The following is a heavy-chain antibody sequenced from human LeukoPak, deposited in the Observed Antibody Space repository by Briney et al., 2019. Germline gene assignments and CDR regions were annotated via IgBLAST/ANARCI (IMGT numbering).Heavy chain of an antibody. J-gene: IGHJ6*02. D-gene: IGHD2-21*02. CDR2: INPNSGGT. CDR3: ARGGCGGDCYSYYYYYGMDV. V-gene: IGHV1-2*02. Sequence: ASVKVSCKASVYTFTGYYMHWVRQAPGQGLEWMGWINPNSGGTNYAQKFQGRVTMTRDTSISTAYIELSRLRSDDTAVYYCARGGCGGDCYSYYYYYGMDVWGQGTTVTVSS. CDR1: VYTFTGYY.